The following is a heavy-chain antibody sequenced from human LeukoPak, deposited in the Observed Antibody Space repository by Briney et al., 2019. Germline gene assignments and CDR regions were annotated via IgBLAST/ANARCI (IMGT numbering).Heavy chain of an antibody. J-gene: IGHJ4*02. Sequence: GGSLRLSCAASGFTVSNNFMSWVRQAPGTGLEWVSMIFAAGNTYYADSVEGRFTISRDNSKNTLYLQMNSLRVEDTAVYYCAKNGPGGYYFENWGQGTLVTVSS. D-gene: IGHD3-16*01. CDR2: IFAAGNT. CDR3: AKNGPGGYYFEN. V-gene: IGHV3-53*01. CDR1: GFTVSNNF.